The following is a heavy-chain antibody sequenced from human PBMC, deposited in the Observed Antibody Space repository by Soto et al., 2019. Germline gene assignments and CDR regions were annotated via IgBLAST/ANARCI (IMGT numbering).Heavy chain of an antibody. J-gene: IGHJ4*02. V-gene: IGHV4-30-2*06. CDR1: GGSISSGGYT. Sequence: QVQLQESGSGLVKPSQTLSLTCAVSGGSISSGGYTWTWIRQSPGLGLEWIGYISHRGSPSYNPSLKSRVTISVDLSRNQFSLKLTSVIAADTAVYFCARARGSDSSSWYKQFDYWGQGALVTVSS. D-gene: IGHD6-13*01. CDR3: ARARGSDSSSWYKQFDY. CDR2: ISHRGSP.